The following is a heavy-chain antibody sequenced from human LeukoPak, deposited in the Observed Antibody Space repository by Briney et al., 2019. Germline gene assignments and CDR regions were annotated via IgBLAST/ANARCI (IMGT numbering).Heavy chain of an antibody. CDR3: VRDLLAGYDY. Sequence: ASVEVSCKASGYIFITYYIHLVRQAPGQGLEWMGVINPTGGDTSYAQQFQGRVTMTRDTSTSTVYMELSSLRFEDTAVYYCVRDLLAGYDYWGQGTLVTVSS. J-gene: IGHJ4*02. V-gene: IGHV1-46*01. CDR1: GYIFITYY. CDR2: INPTGGDT. D-gene: IGHD1-26*01.